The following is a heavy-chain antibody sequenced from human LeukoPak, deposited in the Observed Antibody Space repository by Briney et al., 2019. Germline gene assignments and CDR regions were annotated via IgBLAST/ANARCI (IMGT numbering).Heavy chain of an antibody. D-gene: IGHD2-21*01. Sequence: GGSLRLSCAASGFTFSDYYMSWIRQAPGKGLEWVSYISSRGSTIYYADSVKGRFTISRDNAKNSLYLQMNSLRAEDTAVYYCARNVVYYYMDVWGKGTTVTVSS. J-gene: IGHJ6*03. V-gene: IGHV3-11*01. CDR3: ARNVVYYYMDV. CDR2: ISSRGSTI. CDR1: GFTFSDYY.